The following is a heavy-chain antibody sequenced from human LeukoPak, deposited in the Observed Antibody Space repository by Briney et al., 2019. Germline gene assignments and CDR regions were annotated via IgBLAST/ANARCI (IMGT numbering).Heavy chain of an antibody. D-gene: IGHD3-3*01. CDR1: GGSISSSSYY. CDR2: IYYSGST. J-gene: IGHJ6*03. V-gene: IGHV4-39*02. Sequence: SETLSLTCIVSGGSISSSSYYWGWIRQPPGKGLEWIGSIYYSGSTYYNPSLKSRVTISVDTSKNQFSLKLSSVTAADTAVYYCAREASGVVIITQRDYYYMDVWGKGTTVTVSS. CDR3: AREASGVVIITQRDYYYMDV.